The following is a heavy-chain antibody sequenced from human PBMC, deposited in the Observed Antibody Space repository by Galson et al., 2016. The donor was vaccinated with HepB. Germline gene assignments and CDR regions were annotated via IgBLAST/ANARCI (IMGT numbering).Heavy chain of an antibody. D-gene: IGHD5-24*01. CDR1: GFTFSTYA. Sequence: SLRLSCAASGFTFSTYAMSWVRQAPGKGQEWVAVIWYDGRNEYYADSVKGRFTISRDNSKNMLNLQMNSLRVEDTAVYYCAREMATRQNYFDRWGQGALVTVSS. CDR3: AREMATRQNYFDR. J-gene: IGHJ4*02. CDR2: IWYDGRNE. V-gene: IGHV3-33*08.